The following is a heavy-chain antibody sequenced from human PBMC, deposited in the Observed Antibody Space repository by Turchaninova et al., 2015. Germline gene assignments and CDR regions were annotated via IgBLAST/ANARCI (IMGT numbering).Heavy chain of an antibody. J-gene: IGHJ4*02. CDR3: AKDGRRSSWYVGDY. Sequence: LSPHGGAWGRYGGSSEFTFQRYAWGWVRQAPGKGLCGVSAIRGSGGSTYYADTVKGRFTISRDNSKNTLYLQMNSLRAEDTAVYYCAKDGRRSSWYVGDYWGQGTLVTVSS. CDR1: EFTFQRYA. CDR2: IRGSGGST. D-gene: IGHD6-13*01. V-gene: IGHV3-23*01.